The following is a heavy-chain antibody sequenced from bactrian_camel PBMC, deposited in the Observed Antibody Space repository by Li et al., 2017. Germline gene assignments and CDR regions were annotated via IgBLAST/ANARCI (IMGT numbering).Heavy chain of an antibody. CDR2: INHHAGST. J-gene: IGHJ6*01. CDR3: AARGPYCYTKLSVRDFTY. D-gene: IGHD2*01. Sequence: HVQLVESGGGSVQTGGSLKLSCEASGYTYSSNCLGWFREAAGKQREEVASINHHAGSTYYRDSVKGRFTISLDNAKNTLHLQMNNLEAEDTAMYYCAARGPYCYTKLSVRDFTYWGQGTQVTVS. CDR1: GYTYSSNC. V-gene: IGHV3S54*01.